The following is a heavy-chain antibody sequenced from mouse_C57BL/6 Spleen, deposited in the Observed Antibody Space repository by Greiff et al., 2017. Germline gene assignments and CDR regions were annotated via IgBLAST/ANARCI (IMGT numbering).Heavy chain of an antibody. D-gene: IGHD2-4*01. Sequence: VQLQQSGAELMKPGASVKLSCKATGYTFTGYWIEWVKQRPGHGLEWIGEILPGSGSTNYNEKFKGKATFTADTSSNTAYMQLSSLTTEDSAIYYCARGSYYDDGEMARYYYDMEYWGQGTTVTVSS. J-gene: IGHJ4*01. CDR2: ILPGSGST. V-gene: IGHV1-9*01. CDR1: GYTFTGYW. CDR3: ARGSYYDDGEMARYYYDMEY.